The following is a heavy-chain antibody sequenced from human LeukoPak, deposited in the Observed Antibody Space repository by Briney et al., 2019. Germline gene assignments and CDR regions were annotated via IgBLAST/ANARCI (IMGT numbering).Heavy chain of an antibody. Sequence: SETLSLTCTVSGGSVSSGSYYWSWIRQPPGKGLEWIGYIYYSGSTNYNPSLKSRVTISVDTSKNQFSLKLSSVTAADTAVYYCGREHNEYYDFWSGYYGTPGDYYYGMDVWGQGTTVTVSS. CDR2: IYYSGST. D-gene: IGHD3-3*01. CDR1: GGSVSSGSYY. J-gene: IGHJ6*02. CDR3: GREHNEYYDFWSGYYGTPGDYYYGMDV. V-gene: IGHV4-61*01.